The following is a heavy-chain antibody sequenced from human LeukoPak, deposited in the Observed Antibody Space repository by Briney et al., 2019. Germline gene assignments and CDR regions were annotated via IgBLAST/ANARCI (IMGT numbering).Heavy chain of an antibody. CDR3: ARGRAYDSSGYYLL. CDR1: GGSISSYY. J-gene: IGHJ4*02. Sequence: TLSLTCTVSGGSISSYYWSWIRQPPGKGLEWIGYIYYSGGTNYNPSLKSRVTISVDTSKNQFSLKLSSVTAADTAVYYCARGRAYDSSGYYLLWGQGTLVTVSS. CDR2: IYYSGGT. D-gene: IGHD3-22*01. V-gene: IGHV4-59*01.